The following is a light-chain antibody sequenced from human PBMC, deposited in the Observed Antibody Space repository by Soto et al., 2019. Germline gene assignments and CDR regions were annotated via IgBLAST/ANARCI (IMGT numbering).Light chain of an antibody. V-gene: IGLV2-23*02. CDR3: CSSGGSPTYV. CDR2: EVN. Sequence: QLVLTQPASVSGSPGQSITISCTGTSSNVGSYKLVSWYQQHPVKAPKLMIFEVNKRPSGVSNRFSGSKSGNTASLTIAGLQVEDEADYYCCSSGGSPTYVFGPGTKLTVL. J-gene: IGLJ1*01. CDR1: SSNVGSYKL.